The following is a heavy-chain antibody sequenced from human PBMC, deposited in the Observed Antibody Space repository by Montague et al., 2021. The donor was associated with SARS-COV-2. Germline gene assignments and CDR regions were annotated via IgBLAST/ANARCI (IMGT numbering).Heavy chain of an antibody. D-gene: IGHD3-22*01. CDR1: GGCNTGAD. CDR2: ICYRGST. J-gene: IGHJ4*02. CDR3: ARVDSSGPGEY. V-gene: IGHV4-59*08. Sequence: SETLSLTCTRLGGCNTGADWKSTRLNSRKDVEWYGDICYRGSTNYNPSLKSRVTISVDTSKNQFSLKLSSVTAADTAVYYCARVDSSGPGEYWGQGILVSVSS.